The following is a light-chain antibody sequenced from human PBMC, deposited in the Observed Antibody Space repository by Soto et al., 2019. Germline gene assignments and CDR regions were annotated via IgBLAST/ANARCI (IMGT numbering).Light chain of an antibody. CDR2: EVS. CDR3: SSYTSSSTPYV. V-gene: IGLV2-14*01. J-gene: IGLJ1*01. CDR1: SSDVGGYNY. Sequence: QYALRPPASLSGSPGQSITISCTGTSSDVGGYNYVSWYQQHPGKAPKLMIYEVSNRPSGVSNRFSGSKSGNTASLTISGLQAEDEADYYCSSYTSSSTPYVFGTGTKVTVL.